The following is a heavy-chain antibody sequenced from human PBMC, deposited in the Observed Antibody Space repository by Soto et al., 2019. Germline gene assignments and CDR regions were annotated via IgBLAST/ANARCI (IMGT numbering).Heavy chain of an antibody. Sequence: SETLSLACTVSGGSISTYYWSWIRQPPGKGLEWIGYINYNGRTNYNPSLKSRVTMSLDTSKNQFSLKLRSVTAADTAVFYCARYAGSSWFDYWGQGTLVTVSS. J-gene: IGHJ4*02. V-gene: IGHV4-59*01. D-gene: IGHD6-13*01. CDR2: INYNGRT. CDR3: ARYAGSSWFDY. CDR1: GGSISTYY.